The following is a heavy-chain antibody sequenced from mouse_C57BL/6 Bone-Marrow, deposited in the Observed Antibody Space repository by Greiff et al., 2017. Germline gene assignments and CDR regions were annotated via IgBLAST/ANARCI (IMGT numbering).Heavy chain of an antibody. CDR3: ARYLVITTVVELGY. Sequence: QVQLQQSGAELVKPGASVKLSCKASGYTFTSYWMQWVKQRPGQGLEWIGEIDPSDSYTNYNQKFKGKATLTVDTSSSTAYMQLSSLTSEDSAVYYCARYLVITTVVELGYWGQGTTLTVSS. CDR1: GYTFTSYW. D-gene: IGHD1-1*01. CDR2: IDPSDSYT. V-gene: IGHV1-50*01. J-gene: IGHJ2*01.